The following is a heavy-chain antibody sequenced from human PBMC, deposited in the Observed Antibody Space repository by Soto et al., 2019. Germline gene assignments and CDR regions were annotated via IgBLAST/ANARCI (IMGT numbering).Heavy chain of an antibody. D-gene: IGHD3-3*01. CDR1: GGSFVGYY. V-gene: IGHV4-34*01. Sequence: LEILSLTCAVYGGSFVGYYWSWIRQPPGKGLEWIGEINHVGSTNYNPSLKSRVTISADTSKHQFSLKLTSVTAADTAVYYCASLSTTIFGVRQDQDYWGQGTLVTVSS. CDR2: INHVGST. J-gene: IGHJ4*02. CDR3: ASLSTTIFGVRQDQDY.